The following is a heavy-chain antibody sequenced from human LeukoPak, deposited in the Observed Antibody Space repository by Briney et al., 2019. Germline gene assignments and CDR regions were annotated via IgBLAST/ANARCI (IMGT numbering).Heavy chain of an antibody. CDR2: INQDGSVK. CDR1: GFFFSTHW. D-gene: IGHD2-21*01. Sequence: GGSLRLSCAASGFFFSTHWMSWVRQAPGKGLEWVVSINQDGSVKHYVDSVKGRFTISRDNANDLVFLQMNSLRAEDTAEYLCARLQGDYTALDYWGQGALVTASS. V-gene: IGHV3-7*01. J-gene: IGHJ4*02. CDR3: ARLQGDYTALDY.